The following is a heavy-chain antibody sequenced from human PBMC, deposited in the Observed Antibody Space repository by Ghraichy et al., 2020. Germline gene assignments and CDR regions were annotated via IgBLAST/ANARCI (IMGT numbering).Heavy chain of an antibody. CDR2: IYSGGST. CDR1: GFTVSSNY. CDR3: ARDTNYDILTGYYFSTPNYMDV. J-gene: IGHJ6*03. V-gene: IGHV3-53*01. Sequence: GGSLRLSCAASGFTVSSNYMSWVRQAPGKGLEWVSVIYSGGSTYYADSVKGRFTISRDNSKNTLYLQMNSRRAEDTAVYYCARDTNYDILTGYYFSTPNYMDVWGKGTTVTVSS. D-gene: IGHD3-9*01.